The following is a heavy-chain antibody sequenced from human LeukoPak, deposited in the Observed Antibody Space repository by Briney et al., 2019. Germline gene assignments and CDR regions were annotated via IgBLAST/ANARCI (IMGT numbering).Heavy chain of an antibody. CDR2: ISGSGGST. CDR3: AKAIHYDFWSGYPVYFDY. Sequence: GGSLRLSCAASGFTFSSYAMSWVRQAPGKGLGWVSAISGSGGSTYYADSVKGRFTISRDNSKNTLYLQMNSLRAEDTAVYYCAKAIHYDFWSGYPVYFDYWGQGTLVTVSS. CDR1: GFTFSSYA. J-gene: IGHJ4*02. D-gene: IGHD3-3*01. V-gene: IGHV3-23*01.